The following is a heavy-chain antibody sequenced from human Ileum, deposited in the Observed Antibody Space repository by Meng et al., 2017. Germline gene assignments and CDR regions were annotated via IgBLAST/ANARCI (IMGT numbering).Heavy chain of an antibody. D-gene: IGHD3-22*01. V-gene: IGHV3-74*01. CDR3: ARVGFYDDSGYYGYFQH. J-gene: IGHJ1*01. CDR1: GFNFMDSW. Sequence: VRRGESVGGLCQPGGSLRLSCAAPGFNFMDSWIHWVRQVPGKGLVWVARISGDGSGTTYADSVKGRFAISRDNARNTLYLQMNSLRADDTAVYYCARVGFYDDSGYYGYFQHWGQGALVTVSS. CDR2: ISGDGSGT.